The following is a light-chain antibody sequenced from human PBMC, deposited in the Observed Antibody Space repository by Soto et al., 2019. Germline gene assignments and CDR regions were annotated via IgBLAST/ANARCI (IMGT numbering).Light chain of an antibody. Sequence: AIRMTQSPSSLSASTGDRVAITCRASQALNGNLAWYQQKSGKAPKVLIYATSTLQSGVPSRFSASGSGTDFTLTINSRQSEDVATYYCQQYYEYPRTFGQGTKVEIK. CDR3: QQYYEYPRT. CDR2: ATS. V-gene: IGKV1-8*01. J-gene: IGKJ1*01. CDR1: QALNGN.